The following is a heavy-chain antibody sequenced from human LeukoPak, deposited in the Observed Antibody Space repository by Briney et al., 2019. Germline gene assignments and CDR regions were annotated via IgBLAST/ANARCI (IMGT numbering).Heavy chain of an antibody. CDR1: GYSFTSYW. D-gene: IGHD6-13*01. CDR3: AGQGDSSSYLPDY. CDR2: IYPGDFDT. V-gene: IGHV5-51*01. Sequence: GESLKISCKGSGYSFTSYWIGWVRQMPGKGLEWMGIIYPGDFDTRYSPSFQGQVTISADKSISTAYLQWSSLKASDTAMYYCAGQGDSSSYLPDYWGQGTLVTVSS. J-gene: IGHJ4*02.